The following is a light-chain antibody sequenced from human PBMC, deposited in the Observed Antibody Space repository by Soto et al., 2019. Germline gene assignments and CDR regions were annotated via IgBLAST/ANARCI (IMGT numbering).Light chain of an antibody. J-gene: IGKJ4*01. CDR3: HQYNSYHT. V-gene: IGKV1-9*01. CDR2: AAS. Sequence: IQLTQSPSSLSASVGDRVTITCRASQGISSYLAWYQQKPGKAPKLLIYAASTLESGVPSRFSGSGSGTEFTLTISSLQPDDFATYYCHQYNSYHTFGGGTKVDI. CDR1: QGISSY.